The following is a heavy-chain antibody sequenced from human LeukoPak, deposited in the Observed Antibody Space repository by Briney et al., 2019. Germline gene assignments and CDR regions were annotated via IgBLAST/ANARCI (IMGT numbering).Heavy chain of an antibody. CDR1: GGSISSYY. CDR2: IYYSGST. Sequence: PSETLSLTCTVSGGSISSYYWSWIRQPPGKGLEWIGYIYYSGSTNYNPSLKSRVTMSVDTSKNQFSLKLSSVTALDTAVYYCASFTTSRHTRPDYWGQGTLVTVSS. V-gene: IGHV4-59*12. J-gene: IGHJ4*02. D-gene: IGHD6-6*01. CDR3: ASFTTSRHTRPDY.